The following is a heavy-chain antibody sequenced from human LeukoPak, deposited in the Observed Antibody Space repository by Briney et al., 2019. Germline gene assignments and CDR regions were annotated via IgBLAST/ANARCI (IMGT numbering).Heavy chain of an antibody. CDR1: GYTFTSYY. V-gene: IGHV1-46*01. CDR3: ARDRSTYYYDSSGYHSGDHDAFDI. CDR2: INPSVGST. D-gene: IGHD3-22*01. J-gene: IGHJ3*02. Sequence: ASVKVSCKASGYTFTSYYMHWVRQAPGQGLEWMGIINPSVGSTSYAQKFQGRVTMTRDTSTSTVYMELSSLRSEDTAVYYCARDRSTYYYDSSGYHSGDHDAFDIWGQGTMVTVSS.